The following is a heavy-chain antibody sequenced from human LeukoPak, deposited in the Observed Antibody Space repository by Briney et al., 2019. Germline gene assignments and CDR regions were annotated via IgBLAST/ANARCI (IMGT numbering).Heavy chain of an antibody. CDR2: IYPGDSDT. CDR1: GYSFSSYW. CDR3: ARLGIAVSSGFDP. Sequence: GESLQISCKGSGYSFSSYWIGWVRQLPGKGLEGMGIIYPGDSDTRYSPSFQGQVPISADKSISTAYLQWSSLKASDTAMYYCARLGIAVSSGFDPWGQGTLVTVSS. V-gene: IGHV5-51*01. D-gene: IGHD6-19*01. J-gene: IGHJ5*02.